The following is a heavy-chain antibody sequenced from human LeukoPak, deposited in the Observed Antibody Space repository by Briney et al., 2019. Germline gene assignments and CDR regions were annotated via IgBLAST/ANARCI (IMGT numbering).Heavy chain of an antibody. V-gene: IGHV3-23*01. J-gene: IGHJ2*01. D-gene: IGHD6-19*01. CDR2: ISDSGGNS. CDR3: AKVSTIIEAGLRYFDL. CDR1: GFSFSSYA. Sequence: GGSLRLTCAASGFSFSSYAMIWVRQAPGKGLEWVSSISDSGGNSFYIDSVKGRFTISRDNSKNTLYLQVNSLRAEDTALYYCAKVSTIIEAGLRYFDLWGRGTLVTVSS.